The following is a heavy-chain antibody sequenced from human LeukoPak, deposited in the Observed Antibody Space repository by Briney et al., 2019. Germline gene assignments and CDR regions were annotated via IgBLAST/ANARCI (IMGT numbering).Heavy chain of an antibody. CDR2: INHSGGT. D-gene: IGHD3-16*01. CDR1: GGSFSGYY. Sequence: SETLSLTCAVYGGSFSGYYWSWIRQPPGKGLEWIGEINHSGGTNYNPSLKSRVTISVDTSKNQFSLKLSSVTAADTAAYYCARDFHYGILGRWFDPWGQGTLVTVSS. CDR3: ARDFHYGILGRWFDP. V-gene: IGHV4-34*01. J-gene: IGHJ5*02.